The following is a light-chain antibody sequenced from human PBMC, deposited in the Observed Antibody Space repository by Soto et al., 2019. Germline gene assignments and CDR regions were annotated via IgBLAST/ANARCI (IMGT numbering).Light chain of an antibody. J-gene: IGKJ1*01. CDR1: QSVSSY. CDR3: QQYNNWPLT. CDR2: DAS. Sequence: IVLTQSPATLSLSPGERATLSCRASQSVSSYLAWYQQKPGQAPRLLIYDASNRATGIPARFSGSGSGTDFTLTISSLQSEDFAVYYCQQYNNWPLTFGQGTKVDIK. V-gene: IGKV3-11*01.